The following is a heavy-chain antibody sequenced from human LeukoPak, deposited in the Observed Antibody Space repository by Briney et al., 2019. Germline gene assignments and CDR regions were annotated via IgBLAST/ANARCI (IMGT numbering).Heavy chain of an antibody. CDR3: AGYGNYWDWYFDL. CDR1: GGSISSYY. D-gene: IGHD4-11*01. J-gene: IGHJ2*01. Sequence: SETLSLTCTVSGGSISSYYWSWIRQPPGKGLEWIGYIHYSGSTNHNPSLKSRVSISIDTSKNQISLRLTSVTAADTAVYYCAGYGNYWDWYFDLWGRGTLVTVSS. CDR2: IHYSGST. V-gene: IGHV4-59*01.